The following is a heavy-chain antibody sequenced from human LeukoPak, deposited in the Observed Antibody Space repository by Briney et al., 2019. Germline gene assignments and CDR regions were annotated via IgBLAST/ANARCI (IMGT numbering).Heavy chain of an antibody. CDR2: IFHSGHS. CDR1: GDSISSGDYS. CDR3: ASGWDGYNWHYYFDY. D-gene: IGHD5-24*01. Sequence: PSETLSLTCAVSGDSISSGDYSWSWIRQPSGKGLEWIGYIFHSGHSFYNPSLKSRITISVDKSKNQFSLRLTSVTAADTAVYYCASGWDGYNWHYYFDYWGQGTLVTVSS. J-gene: IGHJ4*02. V-gene: IGHV4-30-2*01.